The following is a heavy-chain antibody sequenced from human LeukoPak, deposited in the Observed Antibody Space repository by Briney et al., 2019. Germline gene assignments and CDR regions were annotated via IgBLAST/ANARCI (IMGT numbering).Heavy chain of an antibody. Sequence: SGGSLRLSCAASGFTFKIFSMNWVPKAPGKGLDWVSSISTSSGQLYLADPVKGRFTISRDNAKNSLYLKMNTLRAEDRAVYYCAREDNSAHFFDYWAREPWSPSPQ. J-gene: IGHJ4*02. CDR2: ISTSSGQL. CDR3: AREDNSAHFFDY. D-gene: IGHD5-24*01. V-gene: IGHV3-21*01. CDR1: GFTFKIFS.